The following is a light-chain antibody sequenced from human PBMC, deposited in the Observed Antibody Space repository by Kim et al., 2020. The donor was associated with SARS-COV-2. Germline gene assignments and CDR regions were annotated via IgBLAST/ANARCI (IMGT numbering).Light chain of an antibody. Sequence: DIQMSQSPSTLSASIRDRVTITCRATQSVSTWLAWYQQKPGRAPKLLIYKASSLESGVSPRFSGSGSGTEFTLTISSLRPDDFATYYCQQYNNYPYTFGQGTKLEI. CDR1: QSVSTW. CDR3: QQYNNYPYT. J-gene: IGKJ2*01. CDR2: KAS. V-gene: IGKV1-5*03.